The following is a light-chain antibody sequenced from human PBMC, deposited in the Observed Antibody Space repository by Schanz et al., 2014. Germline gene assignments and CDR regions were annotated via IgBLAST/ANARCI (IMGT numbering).Light chain of an antibody. Sequence: QSALTQPASVSGSPGQSITISCTGTSSDVGSYKLVSWYQQHPGKAPKLMIYVDTQRPSGVSNRFSGSKSGNTASLTISGLQAEDEADYYCSSYAGSTTSWVFGGGTKLTVL. J-gene: IGLJ3*02. CDR2: VDT. CDR1: SSDVGSYKL. V-gene: IGLV2-23*01. CDR3: SSYAGSTTSWV.